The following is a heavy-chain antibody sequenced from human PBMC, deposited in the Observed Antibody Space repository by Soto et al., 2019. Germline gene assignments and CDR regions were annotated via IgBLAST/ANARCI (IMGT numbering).Heavy chain of an antibody. V-gene: IGHV3-23*01. CDR2: ISDSGST. D-gene: IGHD2-2*01. Sequence: EVQLLESGGGLVQPGGSLRLSCTASGFTFSTYAMSWVRQAPGKGLEWVSTISDSGSTYYADSVKGRFTISRDNSKNMVAMEMDRLRAEDTAVYYCGKDKGGRYFSRTSCHYSFDNWGQGSLVTGSS. J-gene: IGHJ4*02. CDR1: GFTFSTYA. CDR3: GKDKGGRYFSRTSCHYSFDN.